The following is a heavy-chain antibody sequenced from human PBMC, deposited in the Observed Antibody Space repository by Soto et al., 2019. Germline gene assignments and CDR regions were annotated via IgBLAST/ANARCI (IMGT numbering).Heavy chain of an antibody. CDR1: GFTFSSYA. CDR2: ISGSCGST. V-gene: IGHV3-23*01. Sequence: EVQLLESGGGLVQPGGSLRLSCAASGFTFSSYAMSWVRKAPGKGLEWVSAISGSCGSTYYADSVKGRFTISRDNSKNTLHLQMNSLRAEDTAVYYCAKELHTSSGWSQVIYWGQGTLVTVAS. D-gene: IGHD6-19*01. J-gene: IGHJ4*02. CDR3: AKELHTSSGWSQVIY.